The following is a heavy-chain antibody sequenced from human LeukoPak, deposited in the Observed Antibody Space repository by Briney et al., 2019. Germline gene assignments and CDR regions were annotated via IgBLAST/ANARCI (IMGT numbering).Heavy chain of an antibody. V-gene: IGHV4-34*01. CDR3: AYSSGYQQH. D-gene: IGHD3-22*01. J-gene: IGHJ1*01. CDR1: CGSFSDYY. Sequence: SETLSLTCAVYCGSFSDYYWSWIRQPPGKGLEWIGEINHSGSTNYNPSLKSRVTISVDTSKNQFSLQLSSVTAADTAVYYCAYSSGYQQHWGQGTLVTVSS. CDR2: INHSGST.